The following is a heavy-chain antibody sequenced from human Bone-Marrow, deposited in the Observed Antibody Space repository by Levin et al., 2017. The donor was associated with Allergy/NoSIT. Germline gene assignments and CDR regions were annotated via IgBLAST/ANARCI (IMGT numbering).Heavy chain of an antibody. CDR1: GGSISSAAYY. V-gene: IGHV4-31*03. CDR3: ARSNDYGDYRKWFDP. D-gene: IGHD4-17*01. Sequence: LRLSCTISGGSISSAAYYWSWIRQRPGKGLEWLGYTHYSGSPFYNPSLKSRLTISVDTSRTQFSLKLSSVTAADTAVYYCARSNDYGDYRKWFDPWGQGTLVTVSS. CDR2: THYSGSP. J-gene: IGHJ5*02.